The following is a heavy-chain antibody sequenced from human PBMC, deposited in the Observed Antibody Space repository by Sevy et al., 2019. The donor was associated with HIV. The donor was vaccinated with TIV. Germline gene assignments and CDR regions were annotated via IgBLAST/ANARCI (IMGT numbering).Heavy chain of an antibody. CDR2: IPYDGSDK. J-gene: IGHJ4*02. Sequence: GSLRLSCPASGFTFSNFGMHWVRQVPGKGLEWVTFIPYDGSDKYYAASVKGRFTISRDDSKNTLYLQMDSLRAEDTAIYYCAKDLAGPGRRYFDYWGQGTLVTVSS. D-gene: IGHD6-13*01. V-gene: IGHV3-30*02. CDR3: AKDLAGPGRRYFDY. CDR1: GFTFSNFG.